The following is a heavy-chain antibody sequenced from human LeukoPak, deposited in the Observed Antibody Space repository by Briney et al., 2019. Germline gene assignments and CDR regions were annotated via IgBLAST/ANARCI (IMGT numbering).Heavy chain of an antibody. CDR2: IYTSGST. CDR3: AGEWKSLAAADAFDI. D-gene: IGHD6-13*01. CDR1: GGSISSYY. V-gene: IGHV4-4*07. Sequence: SETLSLTCTVSGGSISSYYWSWIRQPAGKGLEWIGRIYTSGSTNYNPSLKSRVTMSVDTSKNQFSLKLSSVTAADTAVYYCAGEWKSLAAADAFDIWGQGTMVTVSS. J-gene: IGHJ3*02.